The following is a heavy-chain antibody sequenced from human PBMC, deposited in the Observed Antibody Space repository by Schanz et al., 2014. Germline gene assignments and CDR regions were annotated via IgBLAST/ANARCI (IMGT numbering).Heavy chain of an antibody. CDR3: VRELSGGTFDY. J-gene: IGHJ4*02. CDR1: GYTFTDYH. Sequence: QVQLVQSGAEVKKPGASVKVSCKASGYTFTDYHIHWVRQAPGQGLEWMGRINPNSGGTNFAQKFQGRVTVTRDTSISTAYMELGSLRFDDTAVYYCVRELSGGTFDYWGQGALVTVSS. V-gene: IGHV1-2*06. CDR2: INPNSGGT. D-gene: IGHD1-1*01.